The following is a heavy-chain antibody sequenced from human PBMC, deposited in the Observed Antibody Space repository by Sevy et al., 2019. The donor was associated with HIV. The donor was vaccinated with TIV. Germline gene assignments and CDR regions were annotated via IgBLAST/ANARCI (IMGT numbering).Heavy chain of an antibody. Sequence: GSLRLSCAASGFTFSNAWMNWVRQAPGKGLEWVGRIKSKTDGGTTDYGAPVKGRFTISRDDSKNTLYLQMNSLKTEDTAVYYCTTDGGGYNYGYSFDYWGQGTLVTVSS. V-gene: IGHV3-15*07. CDR1: GFTFSNAW. CDR2: IKSKTDGGTT. D-gene: IGHD5-18*01. J-gene: IGHJ4*02. CDR3: TTDGGGYNYGYSFDY.